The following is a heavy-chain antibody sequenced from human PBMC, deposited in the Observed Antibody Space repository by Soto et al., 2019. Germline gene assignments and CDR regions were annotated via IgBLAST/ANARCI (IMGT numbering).Heavy chain of an antibody. CDR2: ISAYNGNT. CDR1: GYTFTSYG. V-gene: IGHV1-18*01. J-gene: IGHJ5*02. D-gene: IGHD3-3*01. Sequence: ASVKVSCKASGYTFTSYGISWVRQAPGQGLEWMGWISAYNGNTNYAQKLQGRVTMTTDTSTSTAYMELRSLRSDDTAVYYCASSYYDFWSGYYSVFDPWGQGTLVTVSS. CDR3: ASSYYDFWSGYYSVFDP.